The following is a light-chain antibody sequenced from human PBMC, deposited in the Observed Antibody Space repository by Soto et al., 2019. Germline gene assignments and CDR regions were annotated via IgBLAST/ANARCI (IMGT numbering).Light chain of an antibody. CDR3: SSYAGSNNYV. V-gene: IGLV2-8*01. CDR1: SSDVGGYNY. CDR2: EVS. Sequence: QSALTQAPSASGSTGQSVTISCTGASSDVGGYNYVSWYQQHPGKAPKLMIYEVSKRPSGVPDRFSGSKSGNTASLTVSGLQAEDEADYYCSSYAGSNNYVFGTGTKLTVL. J-gene: IGLJ1*01.